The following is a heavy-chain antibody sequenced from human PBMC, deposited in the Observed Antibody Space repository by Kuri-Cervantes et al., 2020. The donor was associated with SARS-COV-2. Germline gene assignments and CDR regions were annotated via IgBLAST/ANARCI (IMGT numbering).Heavy chain of an antibody. CDR1: GGTFSSYD. J-gene: IGHJ4*02. CDR2: ISPMFGAA. CDR3: ARGSTGLGALDF. V-gene: IGHV1-69*13. Sequence: SVKVSCKASGGTFSSYDISWVRQAPGQGVEWMGGISPMFGAAKYGQKIQGRVTIIADESTSTAYMELSSLRSEDTAVYYCARGSTGLGALDFWGQGTLVTVSS. D-gene: IGHD4-17*01.